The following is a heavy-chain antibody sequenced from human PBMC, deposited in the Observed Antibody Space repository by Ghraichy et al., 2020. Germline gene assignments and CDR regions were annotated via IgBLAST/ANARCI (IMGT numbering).Heavy chain of an antibody. D-gene: IGHD2-21*02. CDR2: ISWNSGAI. CDR3: TKAKGVTLGRGSIDY. V-gene: IGHV3-9*01. CDR1: GFTFADYA. J-gene: IGHJ4*02. Sequence: GGSLRLSCAASGFTFADYAMHWVRHAPGKGLEWVSGISWNSGAIDYADSVKGRFTISRDNAKNSLYLQMNSLRTEDTALYYCTKAKGVTLGRGSIDYWGQGTPVTVSS.